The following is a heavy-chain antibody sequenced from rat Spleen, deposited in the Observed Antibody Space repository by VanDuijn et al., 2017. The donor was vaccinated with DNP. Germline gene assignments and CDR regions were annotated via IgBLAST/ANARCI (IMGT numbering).Heavy chain of an antibody. J-gene: IGHJ2*01. D-gene: IGHD1-11*01. CDR3: TTDFERGY. V-gene: IGHV5-31*01. Sequence: EVQLVESGGDLVQPGRSLKLSCVASGFTFYNYWMTWIRQAPKKGLEWVASISATGGSTSYRDSVRGRFTISRDNAKSILYLQMDSLRSEDTATFYCTTDFERGYWGQGVMVTVSS. CDR1: GFTFYNYW. CDR2: ISATGGST.